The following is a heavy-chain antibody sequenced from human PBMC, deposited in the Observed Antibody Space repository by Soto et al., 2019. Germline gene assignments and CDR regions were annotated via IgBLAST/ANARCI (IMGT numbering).Heavy chain of an antibody. D-gene: IGHD3-3*01. CDR1: GFSFNSYS. J-gene: IGHJ3*02. CDR3: ARSAFGVVTQDAFDI. Sequence: EVQLVESGGGLVQPGGSLRLSCAASGFSFNSYSMNWVRQAPGKGLEWVSYISSDSMTIYYADSVKGRFTISREKPKNSLFLQMNSLRAEDTAVYYCARSAFGVVTQDAFDIWGQGTMVTVSS. V-gene: IGHV3-48*01. CDR2: ISSDSMTI.